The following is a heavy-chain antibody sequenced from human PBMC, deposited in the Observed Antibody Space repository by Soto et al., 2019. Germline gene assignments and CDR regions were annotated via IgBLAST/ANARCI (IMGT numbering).Heavy chain of an antibody. V-gene: IGHV3-23*01. CDR2: ISNSGEST. J-gene: IGHJ6*02. D-gene: IGHD4-4*01. CDR3: AKELYSNYGTMKKARYYYYGMDV. CDR1: GFNFRGYA. Sequence: GGSLRLSCEAAGFNFRGYAMSWVRQEPGKGLEWVSHISNSGESTHYADSVKGRFTISRDNFKNTLYLQMNSLRAEDTAVYYCAKELYSNYGTMKKARYYYYGMDVWGQGTTVTVSS.